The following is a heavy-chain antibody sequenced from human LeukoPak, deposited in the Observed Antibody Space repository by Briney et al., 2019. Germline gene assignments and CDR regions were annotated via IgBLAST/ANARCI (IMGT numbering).Heavy chain of an antibody. Sequence: GGSLRLSCAASGFTFSSYAMSWVRQAPGKGLEWVSAISGSGGSTYYADSVKGRFTISRDNSKNTLYLQMNSLRAEDTAVYYCAKERDPVVVIAMGYFGYWGQGTLVTVSS. D-gene: IGHD2-21*01. CDR2: ISGSGGST. CDR3: AKERDPVVVIAMGYFGY. CDR1: GFTFSSYA. V-gene: IGHV3-23*01. J-gene: IGHJ4*02.